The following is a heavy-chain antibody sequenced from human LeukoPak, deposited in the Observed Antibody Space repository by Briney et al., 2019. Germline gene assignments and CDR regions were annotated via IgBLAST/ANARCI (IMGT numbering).Heavy chain of an antibody. J-gene: IGHJ6*03. CDR2: IKPDGSAQ. D-gene: IGHD1-1*01. V-gene: IGHV3-7*01. CDR1: GFTFNTYW. CDR3: AGGPYNLPNVNSYYYMDV. Sequence: PGGSLRLSCAASGFTFNTYWMSWLRQAPGKGLEWVANIKPDGSAQYYLDPVKGRFTISRDNANNFLSLQMSTLRAEDTAMYYCAGGPYNLPNVNSYYYMDVWGKGTTV.